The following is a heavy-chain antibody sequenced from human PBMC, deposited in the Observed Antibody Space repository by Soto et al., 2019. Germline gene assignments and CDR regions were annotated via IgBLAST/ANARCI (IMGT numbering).Heavy chain of an antibody. V-gene: IGHV3-11*01. Sequence: GGSLRLSCAASGFTFGDYYMSWIRQAPGKGLERVSYISNSGQMIYYAESVKGRFTISRDNAKNSLYLQMNSLRAEDTALYYCARDLSFGNSYDSSGYYPPPGYYYGMDVWGQGTTVTVSS. CDR2: ISNSGQMI. D-gene: IGHD3-22*01. J-gene: IGHJ6*02. CDR1: GFTFGDYY. CDR3: ARDLSFGNSYDSSGYYPPPGYYYGMDV.